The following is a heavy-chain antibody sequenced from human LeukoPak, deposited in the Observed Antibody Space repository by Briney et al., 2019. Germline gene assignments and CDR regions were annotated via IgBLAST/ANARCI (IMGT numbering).Heavy chain of an antibody. CDR3: ARVLLWFGEPYSQYYFDY. V-gene: IGHV1-2*02. CDR2: INPNSGGT. Sequence: ASVKVSCKASGYTFTGYYMHWVRQAPGQGLEWMGWINPNSGGTNYAQKFQGRVTMTRDTSISTAYMELSRLRSDDTAVYYCARVLLWFGEPYSQYYFDYWGQGTLVTVSS. D-gene: IGHD3-10*01. J-gene: IGHJ4*02. CDR1: GYTFTGYY.